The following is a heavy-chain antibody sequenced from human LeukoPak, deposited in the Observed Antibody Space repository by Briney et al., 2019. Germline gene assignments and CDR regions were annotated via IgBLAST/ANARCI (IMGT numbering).Heavy chain of an antibody. CDR1: GYTFTSYD. CDR2: MNPNSGNT. CDR3: AGQGLEPRYSSGWD. Sequence: ASVKVSCKASGYTFTSYDINWVRQATGQGLEWMGWMNPNSGNTGYAQKFQGRVTMTRNTSISTAYMELSSLRSEGTAVYYCAGQGLEPRYSSGWDWGQGTLVTVSS. J-gene: IGHJ4*02. D-gene: IGHD6-19*01. V-gene: IGHV1-8*01.